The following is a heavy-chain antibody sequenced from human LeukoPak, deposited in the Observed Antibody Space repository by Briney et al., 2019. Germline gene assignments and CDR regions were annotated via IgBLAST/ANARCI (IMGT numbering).Heavy chain of an antibody. CDR3: ARLRLDYYYYMDV. CDR1: GGSISSYY. J-gene: IGHJ6*03. V-gene: IGHV4-4*09. D-gene: IGHD3-16*01. Sequence: PSEALSLTCTVSGGSISSYYWSWIRQPPGKGLEWIGYIYTSGSTNYNPSLKSRVTISVDTSKNQFSLKLNSVTAADTAVYYCARLRLDYYYYMDVWGKGTTVTVSS. CDR2: IYTSGST.